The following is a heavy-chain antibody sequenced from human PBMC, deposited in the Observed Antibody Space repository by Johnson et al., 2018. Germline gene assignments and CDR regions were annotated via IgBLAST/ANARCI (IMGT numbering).Heavy chain of an antibody. D-gene: IGHD2-21*02. V-gene: IGHV1-69*01. CDR1: GGTFSSYA. J-gene: IGHJ6*02. CDR2: IIPIFGTA. Sequence: QVLLVQSGAEVKKXGSSXKVXCKASGGTFSSYAISWVRQAPGQGLEWMGGIIPIFGTANYAQKFQGRVTITADEATSTAYMELSSLRSEDTAVYYCARAVVVVTAIGYYYGMDVWGQGTTVTVSS. CDR3: ARAVVVVTAIGYYYGMDV.